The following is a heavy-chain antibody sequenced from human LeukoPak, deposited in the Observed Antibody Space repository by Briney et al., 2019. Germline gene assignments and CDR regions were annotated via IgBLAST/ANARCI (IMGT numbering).Heavy chain of an antibody. CDR1: GHSISSGYY. V-gene: IGHV4-38-2*02. Sequence: SETLSLTCAVSGHSISSGYYWGWIRQPPGKGLEWIGSFYHSGSTYYNPSLKSRVTISVDTSKNQFSLKLSSVTAADTAVYYCAREHFDYWGQGTLVTVSS. J-gene: IGHJ4*02. CDR3: AREHFDY. CDR2: FYHSGST.